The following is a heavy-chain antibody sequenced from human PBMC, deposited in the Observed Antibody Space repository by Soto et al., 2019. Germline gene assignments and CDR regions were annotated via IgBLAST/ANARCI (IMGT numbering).Heavy chain of an antibody. V-gene: IGHV3-30*09. D-gene: IGHD3-22*01. CDR2: ISYDGSDK. Sequence: VQLVESGGGEVQPGRSLRLSCAASGFTYTDFALHWVRQAPGKGLEWVAIISYDGSDKYYADSVKGRFAISRDNPKNTLYLEMNNLRPEETAVYFCARRAWDSYYAIDVWGQGTTVTVFS. CDR3: ARRAWDSYYAIDV. J-gene: IGHJ6*02. CDR1: GFTYTDFA.